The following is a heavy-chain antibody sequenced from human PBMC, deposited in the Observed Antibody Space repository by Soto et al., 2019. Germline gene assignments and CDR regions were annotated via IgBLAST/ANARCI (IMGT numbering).Heavy chain of an antibody. CDR1: GFTFSSYS. J-gene: IGHJ4*02. V-gene: IGHV3-21*01. CDR3: ARGAAAGTGLDY. D-gene: IGHD6-13*01. CDR2: ISSSSSYI. Sequence: GGSLRLSCAASGFTFSSYSMNWVRQAPGKGLEWVSSISSSSSYIYYADSVKGRFTISRDNAKNSLYLQMNSLRAEDTAVYYCARGAAAGTGLDYWGQGTLVTVSS.